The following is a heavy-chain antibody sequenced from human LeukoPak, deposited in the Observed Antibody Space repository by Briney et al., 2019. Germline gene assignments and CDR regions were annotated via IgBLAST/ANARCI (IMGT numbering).Heavy chain of an antibody. CDR1: GGSSRGYY. CDR3: ARVYRGGFDY. CDR2: INHSGST. Sequence: KPSETLSLTCAVYGGSSRGYYWSWIRQPPGKGLEWIGEINHSGSTNYNPSLKSRVTISVDTSKNQFSLKLSSVTAADTAVYYCARVYRGGFDYWGQGTLVTVSS. V-gene: IGHV4-34*01. D-gene: IGHD3-3*01. J-gene: IGHJ4*02.